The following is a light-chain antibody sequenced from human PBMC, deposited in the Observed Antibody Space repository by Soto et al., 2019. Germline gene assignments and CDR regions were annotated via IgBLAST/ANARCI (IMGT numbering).Light chain of an antibody. V-gene: IGKV3D-20*02. CDR3: QQRSNWPLT. CDR2: AAS. Sequence: IVMTQSPATLSVSPGERATLSCRASQSVSSNYLAWYQQEPGQAPRLLIYAASSRATGISARFSGSGSGTDFTLTISSLEPEDFAVYYCQQRSNWPLTFGGGTKVDIK. CDR1: QSVSSNY. J-gene: IGKJ4*01.